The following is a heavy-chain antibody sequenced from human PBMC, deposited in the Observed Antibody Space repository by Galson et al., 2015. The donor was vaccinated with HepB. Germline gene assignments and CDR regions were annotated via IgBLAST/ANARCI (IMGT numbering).Heavy chain of an antibody. Sequence: SLRLSCAASGFIFSRYAMSWVRQVPGNGLEWVSSISDSGGLTFSAESVKGRFIISRDNSKDTLYLQMSSLRAEDTAVYYCAAFRKRGEPHDMWGQGTMVTVSS. CDR3: AAFRKRGEPHDM. V-gene: IGHV3-23*01. D-gene: IGHD2-21*01. CDR2: ISDSGGLT. J-gene: IGHJ3*02. CDR1: GFIFSRYA.